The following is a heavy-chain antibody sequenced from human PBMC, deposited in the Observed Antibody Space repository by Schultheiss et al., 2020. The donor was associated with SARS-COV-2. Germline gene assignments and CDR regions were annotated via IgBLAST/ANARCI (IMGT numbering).Heavy chain of an antibody. CDR2: INQSGNT. CDR3: ARRGYYYGMDV. Sequence: SETLSLTCAVYGGSLSGYDWNWIRQSPGKGLEWIGEINQSGNTNYNPSLKSRVTISVDTSKNQFSLKLSSVTAADTAVYYCARRGYYYGMDVWGQGTTVTVSS. J-gene: IGHJ6*02. V-gene: IGHV4-34*01. CDR1: GGSLSGYD.